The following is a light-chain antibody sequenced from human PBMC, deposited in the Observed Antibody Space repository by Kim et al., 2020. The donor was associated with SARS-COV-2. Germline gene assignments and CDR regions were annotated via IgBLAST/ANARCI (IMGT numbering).Light chain of an antibody. CDR2: RNN. J-gene: IGLJ3*02. CDR3: LPWDSSLNAWV. V-gene: IGLV10-54*01. Sequence: RQTATLPCAGNSNNVGNEGAAWLQQHLGHPPKLLFYRNNTRSSGISERFSASRSGNTASLTITGLQPEDEAHYYCLPWDSSLNAWVFGGGTQLTVL. CDR1: SNNVGNEG.